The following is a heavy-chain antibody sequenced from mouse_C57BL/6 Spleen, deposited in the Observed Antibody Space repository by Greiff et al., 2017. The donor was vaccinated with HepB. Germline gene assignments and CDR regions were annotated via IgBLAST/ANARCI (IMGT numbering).Heavy chain of an antibody. CDR3: ARSSNYGTYAMDY. CDR2: IYPGGGYT. V-gene: IGHV1-63*01. CDR1: GYTFTNYW. Sequence: VQLQESGAELVRPGTSVKMSCKASGYTFTNYWIGWAKQRPGHGLEWIGDIYPGGGYTNYNEKFKGKATLTADKSSSTAYMQFSSLTSEDSAIYYCARSSNYGTYAMDYWGQGTSVTVSS. D-gene: IGHD2-5*01. J-gene: IGHJ4*01.